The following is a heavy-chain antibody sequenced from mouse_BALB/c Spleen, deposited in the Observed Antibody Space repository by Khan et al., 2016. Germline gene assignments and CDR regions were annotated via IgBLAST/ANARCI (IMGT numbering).Heavy chain of an antibody. CDR1: GFNIKDTY. CDR2: IDPANGNT. D-gene: IGHD2-3*01. J-gene: IGHJ4*01. V-gene: IGHV14-3*02. CDR3: ARKGGYYDYAMDD. Sequence: VQLQQSGAELVKPGASVKLSCTASGFNIKDTYMHWVKQRPEKGLEWIGRIDPANGNTKYDPKFQGKATITADTSSNTAYLQLSSLTSEDTAVYYCARKGGYYDYAMDDWRQGSSVTVFS.